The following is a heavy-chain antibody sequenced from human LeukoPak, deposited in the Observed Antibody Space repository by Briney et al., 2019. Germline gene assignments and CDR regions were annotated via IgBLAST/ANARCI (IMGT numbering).Heavy chain of an antibody. CDR3: AKGGNYYGSGSYFTGMDY. J-gene: IGHJ4*02. CDR1: GFTFSSYA. CDR2: ISGSGGST. Sequence: GGSLGLSCAASGFTFSSYAMSWVRQAPGKGLEWVSAISGSGGSTYYADSVKGRFTISRDNSKNTLYLQMNSLRAEDTAVYYCAKGGNYYGSGSYFTGMDYWGQGTLVTVSS. V-gene: IGHV3-23*01. D-gene: IGHD3-10*01.